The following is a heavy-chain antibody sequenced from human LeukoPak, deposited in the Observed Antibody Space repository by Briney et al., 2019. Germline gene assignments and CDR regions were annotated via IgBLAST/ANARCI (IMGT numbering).Heavy chain of an antibody. V-gene: IGHV3-21*01. D-gene: IGHD3-22*01. CDR3: ARESRSGYYWFDP. CDR2: ISSSSSHI. J-gene: IGHJ5*02. CDR1: GFTFSSYS. Sequence: GGSLRLSCAASGFTFSSYSMNWVRQAPGKGLEWVSSISSSSSHIYYADSVKGRFTISRDNAKNSLYLQMNSLRAEDTAVYYCARESRSGYYWFDPWGQGTLVTVSS.